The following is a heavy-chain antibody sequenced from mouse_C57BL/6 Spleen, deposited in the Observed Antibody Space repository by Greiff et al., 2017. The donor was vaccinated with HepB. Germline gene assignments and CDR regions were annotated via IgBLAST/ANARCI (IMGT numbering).Heavy chain of an antibody. CDR1: GYAFSSSW. CDR2: IYPGDGDT. Sequence: VQLQQSGPELVKPGASVKISCKASGYAFSSSWMNWVKQRPGKGLEWIGRIYPGDGDTNYNGKFKGKATLTADKSSSTAYMQLSSLTSEDSAVYFCARGYYYGSLWDVDVWGTGTTVTVSS. J-gene: IGHJ1*03. CDR3: ARGYYYGSLWDVDV. V-gene: IGHV1-82*01. D-gene: IGHD1-1*01.